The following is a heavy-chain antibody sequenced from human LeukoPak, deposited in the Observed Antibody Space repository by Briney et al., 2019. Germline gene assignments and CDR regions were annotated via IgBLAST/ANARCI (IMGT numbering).Heavy chain of an antibody. CDR2: MRQDAKSE. V-gene: IGHV3-7*01. CDR3: AREHWSKYNDFWSGYVTH. D-gene: IGHD3-3*01. J-gene: IGHJ4*02. CDR1: GFTFSDYW. Sequence: GGSLRLSCVASGFTFSDYWMAWVRQAPGKGLEWVATMRQDAKSEYYVDSVKGRFTVSRDNAYNSFYLHMNSLRAEDTAVYYCAREHWSKYNDFWSGYVTHWGQGALVTVCS.